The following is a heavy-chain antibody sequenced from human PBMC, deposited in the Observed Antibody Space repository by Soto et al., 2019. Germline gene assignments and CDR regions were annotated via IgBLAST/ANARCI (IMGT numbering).Heavy chain of an antibody. CDR1: GFTFSSYA. CDR3: AKVEGTRMTMVRGVPKFTLHYYMDV. V-gene: IGHV3-23*01. D-gene: IGHD3-10*01. J-gene: IGHJ6*03. Sequence: GGSLRLSCAASGFTFSSYAMTWVRQAPGRGLEWVSVSGGRGGSANYAESVKGRFTVSRDDSKNTLYLQMNSLRVEDTAVYYCAKVEGTRMTMVRGVPKFTLHYYMDVWGKGTTVTVSS. CDR2: SGGRGGSA.